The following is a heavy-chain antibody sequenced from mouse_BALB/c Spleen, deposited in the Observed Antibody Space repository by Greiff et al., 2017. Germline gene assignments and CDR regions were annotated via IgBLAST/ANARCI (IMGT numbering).Heavy chain of an antibody. CDR2: IRSKSNNYAT. CDR3: VSEDYAMDY. Sequence: EVQVVESGGGLVQPKGSLKLSCAASGFTFNTYAMNWVRQAPGKGLEWVARIRSKSNNYATYYADSVKDRFTISRDDSQSMLYLQMNNLKTEDTAMYYCVSEDYAMDYWGQGTSVTVSS. V-gene: IGHV10-1*02. J-gene: IGHJ4*01. CDR1: GFTFNTYA.